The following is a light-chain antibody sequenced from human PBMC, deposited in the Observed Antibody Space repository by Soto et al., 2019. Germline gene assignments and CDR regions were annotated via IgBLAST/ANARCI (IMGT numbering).Light chain of an antibody. CDR1: QSISSF. CDR3: QQSYSAPFT. Sequence: DIQMTQSPSSLSASVGDRVTITCRASQSISSFLCRYQQKPGKAPNRIIFAASNLQSGVPSMFSSSGSGTDFIRTISSLQPEDFATSYCQQSYSAPFTFGGVTRVEI. J-gene: IGKJ4*01. V-gene: IGKV1-39*01. CDR2: AAS.